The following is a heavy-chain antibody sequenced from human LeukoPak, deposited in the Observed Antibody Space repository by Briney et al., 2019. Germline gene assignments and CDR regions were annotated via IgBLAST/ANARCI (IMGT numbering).Heavy chain of an antibody. J-gene: IGHJ5*02. V-gene: IGHV3-23*01. CDR1: GVTYG. CDR2: ISGSGGET. D-gene: IGHD3-10*01. Sequence: GGSLRLSCAASGVTYGMRLVRQAPGKGLAWVSAISGSGGETYYADSVKGRFTISRDNSKNTLYLQMNSLRAEDSAIYYCASHYGSGSNNWLGPWGQGTLVTVSS. CDR3: ASHYGSGSNNWLGP.